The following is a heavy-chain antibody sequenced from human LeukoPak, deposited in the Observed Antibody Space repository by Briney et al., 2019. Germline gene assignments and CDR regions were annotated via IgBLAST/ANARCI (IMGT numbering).Heavy chain of an antibody. V-gene: IGHV3-23*01. CDR3: AKDLHVLLWFGELDP. CDR1: GFTFSSYA. Sequence: GGSLRLSCAASGFTFSSYAMSWVRQAPGKGLEWVSAISGSGGSTYYADSVKGRFTISRDNSKNTLYLQMNSLRAEDTAVYYCAKDLHVLLWFGELDPWGQGTLVTVSS. D-gene: IGHD3-10*01. CDR2: ISGSGGST. J-gene: IGHJ5*02.